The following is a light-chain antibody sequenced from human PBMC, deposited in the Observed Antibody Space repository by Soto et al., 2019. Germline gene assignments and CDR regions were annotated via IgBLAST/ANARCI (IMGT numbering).Light chain of an antibody. CDR3: QQYNNWSWT. J-gene: IGKJ1*01. V-gene: IGKV3-15*01. Sequence: EIVMTQSPATLSVSPGERATLSCWASQSVSSNLAWYQQKPGQAPRLLIYGASTRATGIPARFSGSGSGTEFTLTISSLQSEDFAVYYCQQYNNWSWTFGQGTKVDI. CDR1: QSVSSN. CDR2: GAS.